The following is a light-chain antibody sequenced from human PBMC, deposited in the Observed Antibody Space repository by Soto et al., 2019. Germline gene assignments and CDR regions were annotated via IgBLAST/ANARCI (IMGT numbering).Light chain of an antibody. J-gene: IGKJ5*01. CDR1: QSVLYSSNNKNY. CDR3: QQYYSRPIT. V-gene: IGKV4-1*01. CDR2: WAS. Sequence: DIVMTQSPDSLAVSLGERATINCKSSQSVLYSSNNKNYLAWYQQKPGQPPKLVIYWASTRESGVPDRFTGRGSGTDFTLTISSLQAEEVAVYYCQQYYSRPITFGQGTRLEIK.